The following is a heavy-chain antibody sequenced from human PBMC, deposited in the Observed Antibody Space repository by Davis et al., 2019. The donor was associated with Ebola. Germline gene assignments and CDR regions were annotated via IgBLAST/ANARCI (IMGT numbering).Heavy chain of an antibody. V-gene: IGHV3-30*02. CDR3: AKGGGVYGYFQFFFDY. Sequence: GGSLRLSCATSGLIFSSCDMHWVRQAPGKGLEWVAFIRYDASIEYYADSVKGRFTISRDRSKNTLHLQMNSLRAEDTAVYYCAKGGGVYGYFQFFFDYWGQGTLVTVSS. CDR1: GLIFSSCD. D-gene: IGHD3-16*01. J-gene: IGHJ4*02. CDR2: IRYDASIE.